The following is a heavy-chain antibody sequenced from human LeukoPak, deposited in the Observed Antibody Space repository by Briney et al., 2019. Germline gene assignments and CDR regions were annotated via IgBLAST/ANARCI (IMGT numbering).Heavy chain of an antibody. J-gene: IGHJ4*02. CDR1: GGTFSSYA. CDR3: ARWGSYGSGSYYGDY. D-gene: IGHD3-10*01. Sequence: SVKVSCKASGGTFSSYAISWVRQAPGQGLEWMGGIIPIFGTANYAQKFQGRVTITADESTSTAYMELSSLRSEDTAVYYCARWGSYGSGSYYGDYWGQGTLVTVSS. V-gene: IGHV1-69*01. CDR2: IIPIFGTA.